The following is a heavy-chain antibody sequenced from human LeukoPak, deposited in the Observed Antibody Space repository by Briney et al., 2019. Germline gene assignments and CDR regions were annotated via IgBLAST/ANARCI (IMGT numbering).Heavy chain of an antibody. CDR2: ISGSGGST. CDR3: ARALEYQLYWYYGMDV. Sequence: PGGSLRLSCAASGFTFSSYAMSWVRQAPGEGLEWVSAISGSGGSTYYADSVKGRFTISRDNAKNSLYLQMNSLRAEDTAVYYCARALEYQLYWYYGMDVWGQGTTVTVSS. J-gene: IGHJ6*02. V-gene: IGHV3-23*01. D-gene: IGHD2-2*01. CDR1: GFTFSSYA.